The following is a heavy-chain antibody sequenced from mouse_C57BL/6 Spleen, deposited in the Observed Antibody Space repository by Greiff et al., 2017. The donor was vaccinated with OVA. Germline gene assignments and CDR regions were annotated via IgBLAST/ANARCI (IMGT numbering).Heavy chain of an antibody. CDR2: IDPSDSET. V-gene: IGHV1-52*01. CDR1: GYTFTSYW. CDR3: ARGDGNYGGAMDY. J-gene: IGHJ4*01. Sequence: VQLQQPGAELVRPGSSVKLSCKASGYTFTSYWMHWVKQRPIQGLEWIGNIDPSDSETHYNQKFKDKATLTVDKSSSTAYMQLSSLTSEDSAVYYCARGDGNYGGAMDYWGQGTSVTVSS. D-gene: IGHD2-1*01.